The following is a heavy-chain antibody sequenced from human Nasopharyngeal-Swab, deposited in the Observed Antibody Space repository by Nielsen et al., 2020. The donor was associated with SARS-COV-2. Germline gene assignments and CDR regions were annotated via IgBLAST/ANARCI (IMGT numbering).Heavy chain of an antibody. V-gene: IGHV3-15*01. Sequence: GESLKISCAASGFTFSSYWMSWVRQAPGKGLEWVGRIKSKTDGGTTDYAAPVKGRFTISRDDSKNTLYLQMNSLKTEDTAVYYCTTGDGGGYWGQGTLVTVSS. CDR1: GFTFSSYW. CDR3: TTGDGGGY. CDR2: IKSKTDGGTT. D-gene: IGHD3-10*01. J-gene: IGHJ4*02.